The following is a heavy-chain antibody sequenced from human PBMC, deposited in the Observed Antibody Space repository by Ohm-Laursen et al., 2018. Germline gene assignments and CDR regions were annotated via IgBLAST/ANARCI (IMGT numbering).Heavy chain of an antibody. CDR2: ISVNGGST. CDR3: AKARGVDVPADSRWFDP. V-gene: IGHV3-23*01. J-gene: IGHJ5*02. Sequence: SLRLSCAASGFTFSSYVMSWVRQAPGKGLEWVSTISVNGGSTYYADSVKGRFTISRDNSKNTLYLKMSSLRAEDTAVYYCAKARGVDVPADSRWFDPWGQGTLVTVSS. CDR1: GFTFSSYV. D-gene: IGHD2-2*01.